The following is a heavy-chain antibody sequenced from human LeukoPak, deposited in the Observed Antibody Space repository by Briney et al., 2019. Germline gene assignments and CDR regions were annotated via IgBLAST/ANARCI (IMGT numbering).Heavy chain of an antibody. D-gene: IGHD3-10*01. CDR2: ISYDGSNK. V-gene: IGHV3-30*18. Sequence: VQPGRSLRLSCAASGFTFSSYGMHWVRQAPGKGLEWVAVISYDGSNKYYADSVKGRFTTSRDNSKNTLYLQMNSLRAEDTAVYYCAKDLYNYYGSGSPDYWGQGTLVTVSS. CDR1: GFTFSSYG. CDR3: AKDLYNYYGSGSPDY. J-gene: IGHJ4*02.